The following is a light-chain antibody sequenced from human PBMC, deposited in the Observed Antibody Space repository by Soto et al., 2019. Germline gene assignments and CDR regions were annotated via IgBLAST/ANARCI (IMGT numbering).Light chain of an antibody. Sequence: DIQMTQSPSSVSASVGDRVTITCRASQGVSTWLAWYQQKPGKAPNLLIYTASSLQSGVPSRFSGSGSGTDFTLTVNGLQPEDFATYYCQQAARFPITFGQGTRLEIK. CDR2: TAS. V-gene: IGKV1-12*01. J-gene: IGKJ5*01. CDR3: QQAARFPIT. CDR1: QGVSTW.